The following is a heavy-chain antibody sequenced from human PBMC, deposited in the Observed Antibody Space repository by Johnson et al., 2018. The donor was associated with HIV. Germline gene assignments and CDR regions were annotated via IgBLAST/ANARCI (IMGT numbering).Heavy chain of an antibody. D-gene: IGHD6-6*01. V-gene: IGHV3-30-3*01. CDR2: ISYDGSDK. CDR3: AKERHLVRAFDI. J-gene: IGHJ3*02. Sequence: QVQLVESGGGLVKPGGSLRLSCAASGLTFGSYPLHWVRQAPGRGLEWVAVISYDGSDKYYANSVKGRFSISRDNSKNTLSLLMNSLREEDPAVYYWAKERHLVRAFDIWGQVTMVTVSS. CDR1: GLTFGSYP.